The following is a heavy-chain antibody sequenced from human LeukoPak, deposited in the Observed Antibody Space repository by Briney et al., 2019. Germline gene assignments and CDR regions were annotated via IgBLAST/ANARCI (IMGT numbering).Heavy chain of an antibody. J-gene: IGHJ4*02. CDR3: ATREGSGYYFREDYLDY. Sequence: GGSLRLSCVVSGFTFSTYNMNWVRQAPGKGLEWVSHISSDSSTIYYADSVKGRFTISRDNAKNSLCLQMNSLRAEDTAVYYCATREGSGYYFREDYLDYWGQGTLVTVSS. CDR2: ISSDSSTI. V-gene: IGHV3-48*01. CDR1: GFTFSTYN. D-gene: IGHD3-22*01.